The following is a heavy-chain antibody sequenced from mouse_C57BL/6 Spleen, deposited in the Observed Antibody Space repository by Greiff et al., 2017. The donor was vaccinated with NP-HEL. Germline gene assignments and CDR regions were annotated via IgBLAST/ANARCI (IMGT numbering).Heavy chain of an antibody. Sequence: VQLQQPGAELVMPGASVKLSCKASGYTFTSYWMHWVKQRPGQGLEWIGEIDPSDSYTNYNQKFKGKSTLTVDKSSSTAYMQLSSLTSEDSAVYYCARVPRGSPFAYWGQGTLVTVSA. CDR2: IDPSDSYT. CDR1: GYTFTSYW. D-gene: IGHD3-1*01. V-gene: IGHV1-69*01. CDR3: ARVPRGSPFAY. J-gene: IGHJ3*01.